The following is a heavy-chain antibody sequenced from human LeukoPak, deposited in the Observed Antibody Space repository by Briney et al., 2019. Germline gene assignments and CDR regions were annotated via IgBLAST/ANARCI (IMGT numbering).Heavy chain of an antibody. CDR1: GGTFSSYA. V-gene: IGHV1-69*04. Sequence: ASVKVSCKASGGTFSSYAISWVRQAPGQGLEWMGRIIPILGIANYAQKFQGRVTITADKSTSTAYMELSSLRSEDTAVYYCARKYGRYYYYGMDVWGQGTTVTLSS. J-gene: IGHJ6*02. CDR3: ARKYGRYYYYGMDV. CDR2: IIPILGIA. D-gene: IGHD1-26*01.